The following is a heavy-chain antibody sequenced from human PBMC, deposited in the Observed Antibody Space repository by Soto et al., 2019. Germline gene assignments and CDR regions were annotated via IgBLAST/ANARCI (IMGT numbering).Heavy chain of an antibody. CDR3: ANVGEYTSGWDNFDY. D-gene: IGHD3-16*01. CDR2: ISGSGGST. V-gene: IGHV3-23*01. CDR1: GFTFSSYA. Sequence: GGSLRLSCAASGFTFSSYAMSWVRQAPGKGLEWVSAISGSGGSTYYADSVKGRFTISRDNSKNTLYLQMNSLRAEDTAVYYCANVGEYTSGWDNFDYCGQGPLVTVSS. J-gene: IGHJ4*02.